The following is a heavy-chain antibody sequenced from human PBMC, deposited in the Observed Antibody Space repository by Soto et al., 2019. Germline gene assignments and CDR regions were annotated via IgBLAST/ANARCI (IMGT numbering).Heavy chain of an antibody. CDR1: GFIFSNYA. CDR2: ISGSGSST. D-gene: IGHD6-6*01. Sequence: GGSLRLSCAASGFIFSNYAMSWVRQSPGKGLEWVSFISGSGSSTYYADSVKGRFTISRGNSKNTLYLQMNSLRAEDAAVYYCVREASSSGLHLDHWGRGTLVTVSS. CDR3: VREASSSGLHLDH. J-gene: IGHJ4*02. V-gene: IGHV3-23*01.